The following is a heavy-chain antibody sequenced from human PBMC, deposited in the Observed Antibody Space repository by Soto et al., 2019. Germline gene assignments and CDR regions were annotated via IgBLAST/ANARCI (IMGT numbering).Heavy chain of an antibody. Sequence: QVQLVQSGAEVKKPGSSVKVSCKASGGTFSSYTISWVRQAPGQGLEWMGRIIPILGIANYAQKFQGRVTITADKSTGAASMELSSLGAEETAVYYCAGGVGGGDYEPDWYFDLWGRGTLVTVSS. CDR3: AGGVGGGDYEPDWYFDL. D-gene: IGHD4-17*01. V-gene: IGHV1-69*02. J-gene: IGHJ2*01. CDR2: IIPILGIA. CDR1: GGTFSSYT.